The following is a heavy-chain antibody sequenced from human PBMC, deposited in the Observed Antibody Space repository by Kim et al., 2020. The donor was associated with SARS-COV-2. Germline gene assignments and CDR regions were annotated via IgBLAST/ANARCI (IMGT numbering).Heavy chain of an antibody. D-gene: IGHD3-3*01. CDR3: ARESLEWLSPSGYYYYYGMDV. CDR2: IYSGGST. Sequence: GGSLRLSCAASGFTVSSNYMSWVRQAPGKGLEWVSVIYSGGSTYYADSVKGRFTISRDNSKNTLYLQMNSLRAEDTAVYYCARESLEWLSPSGYYYYYGMDVWGQGTTVTVSS. CDR1: GFTVSSNY. V-gene: IGHV3-53*01. J-gene: IGHJ6*02.